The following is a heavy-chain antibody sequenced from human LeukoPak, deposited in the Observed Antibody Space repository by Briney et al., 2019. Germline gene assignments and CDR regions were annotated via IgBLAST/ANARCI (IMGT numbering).Heavy chain of an antibody. Sequence: GASVKVSCKASGGTFSSYAISWVRQAPGQGLEWMGGIIPIFGTANYAQKFQGRVTITADKSTSTAYMELSSLRSEDTAVYYCASWGTAMASPNYYMDVWGKGTTVTVSS. J-gene: IGHJ6*03. V-gene: IGHV1-69*06. CDR1: GGTFSSYA. CDR3: ASWGTAMASPNYYMDV. CDR2: IIPIFGTA. D-gene: IGHD5-18*01.